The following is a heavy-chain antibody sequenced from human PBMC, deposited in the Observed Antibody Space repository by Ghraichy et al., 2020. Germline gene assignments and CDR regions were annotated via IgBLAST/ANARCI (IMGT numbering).Heavy chain of an antibody. CDR2: IYYSGST. V-gene: IGHV4-59*01. CDR1: GGSISSYY. CDR3: ARDGGSEQPSYQIDY. Sequence: SETLSLTCTVSGGSISSYYWSWIRQPPGKGLEWIGYIYYSGSTNYNPSLKSRVTISVDTSKNKFSLKLSSVTAADTAVYYCARDGGSEQPSYQIDYWGQGTLVTVSS. D-gene: IGHD2-2*01. J-gene: IGHJ4*02.